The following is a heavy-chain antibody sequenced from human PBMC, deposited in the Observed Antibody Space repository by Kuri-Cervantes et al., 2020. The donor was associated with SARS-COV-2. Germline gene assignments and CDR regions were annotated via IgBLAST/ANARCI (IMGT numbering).Heavy chain of an antibody. Sequence: ASVKVSCKASGYTFTSYDINWVRQATGQGLEWMGWMNPNSGNTGYAQKFQGRVTMTRNTSISTAYMELSSLRSEDTAVYYCASGLTEDHFWSGYNYYYYYGMDVWGQGTTVTVSS. J-gene: IGHJ6*02. CDR2: MNPNSGNT. D-gene: IGHD3-3*02. V-gene: IGHV1-8*01. CDR3: ASGLTEDHFWSGYNYYYYYGMDV. CDR1: GYTFTSYD.